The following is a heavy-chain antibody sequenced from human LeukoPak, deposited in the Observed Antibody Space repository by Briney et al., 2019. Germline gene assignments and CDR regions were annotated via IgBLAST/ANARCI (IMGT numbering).Heavy chain of an antibody. Sequence: SETLSLTCTVSGGSISSYYWSWIGQPPGRGLGGIGSIYYSGSANYNPSLKSRVTISVDTSKNQFSLKLSSVTAADTAVYYCARRSITMIAHAFDIWGQGTMVTVSS. CDR1: GGSISSYY. CDR3: ARRSITMIAHAFDI. J-gene: IGHJ3*02. D-gene: IGHD3-22*01. V-gene: IGHV4-59*08. CDR2: IYYSGSA.